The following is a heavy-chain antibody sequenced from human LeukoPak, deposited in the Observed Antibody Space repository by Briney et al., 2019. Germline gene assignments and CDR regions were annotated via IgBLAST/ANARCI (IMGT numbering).Heavy chain of an antibody. Sequence: GRSLTLSCAASGFTFSRNGMHWVRQAPGKGLEWVAGISHDGRNAYYGDSVKGRVAISRDNSKNTLDLQMNGLRLEDTAVYYCAKGQQWLLPAFLDSWGQGTLVTVSS. CDR3: AKGQQWLLPAFLDS. CDR2: ISHDGRNA. V-gene: IGHV3-30*18. CDR1: GFTFSRNG. D-gene: IGHD6-19*01. J-gene: IGHJ4*02.